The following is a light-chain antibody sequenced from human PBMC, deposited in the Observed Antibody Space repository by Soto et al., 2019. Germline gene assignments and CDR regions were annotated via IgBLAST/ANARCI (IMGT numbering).Light chain of an antibody. CDR3: QQSDTIPIT. CDR2: AAS. CDR1: QTISRT. J-gene: IGKJ5*01. Sequence: DIQMTHSPSSLSASVGDRVAIPCRASQTISRTLNWYQQKPGTAPKLLIYAASNMQSGVPSRFSGSGSGTDFTLAISSLQPEDFTTYYCQQSDTIPITFGQGTRLEI. V-gene: IGKV1-39*01.